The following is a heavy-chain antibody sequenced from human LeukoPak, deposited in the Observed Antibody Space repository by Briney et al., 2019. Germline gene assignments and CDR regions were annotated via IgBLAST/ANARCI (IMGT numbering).Heavy chain of an antibody. J-gene: IGHJ4*02. V-gene: IGHV3-9*01. D-gene: IGHD5-12*01. Sequence: AGGSLRLSCVASGFTFEDHAMHWVRQAPGKGLEWVLGISWNGDIIGYADSVKGRFTVSRDNAKNAVYLQMNNLRTEDTALYYCAKASEERYSGYDDYLHYWGQGTLVTVSS. CDR3: AKASEERYSGYDDYLHY. CDR1: GFTFEDHA. CDR2: ISWNGDII.